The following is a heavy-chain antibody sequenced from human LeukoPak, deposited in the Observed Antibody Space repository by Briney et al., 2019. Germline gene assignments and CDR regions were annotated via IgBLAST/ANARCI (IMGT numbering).Heavy chain of an antibody. D-gene: IGHD4-23*01. J-gene: IGHJ4*02. Sequence: ASETLSLTCTVSGDSINIHHHFWGWIRQHPGKGLEWIGYVNYIGSTFYNPSLKSRVIISLDTSKNQISLNLTTVTAADTAVYYCAREGGNFDFDFWGQGTLVTVSS. CDR3: AREGGNFDFDF. CDR2: VNYIGST. V-gene: IGHV4-31*03. CDR1: GDSINIHHHF.